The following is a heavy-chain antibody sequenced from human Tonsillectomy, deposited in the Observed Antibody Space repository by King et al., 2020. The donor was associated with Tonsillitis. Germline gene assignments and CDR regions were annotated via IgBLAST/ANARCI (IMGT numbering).Heavy chain of an antibody. J-gene: IGHJ4*02. Sequence: VQLVESGGGLVKPGGSLRLSCAASGFSFGDYYMAWIRQPPGKGLELISYTSGRSSYTYHADSVKGRFTISTDNAKSSLYLQMNSLRAEDTAVYYCARVRDAYSREGLDYWGQGTLVTVSS. CDR1: GFSFGDYY. CDR3: ARVRDAYSREGLDY. CDR2: TSGRSSYT. D-gene: IGHD5-24*01. V-gene: IGHV3-11*05.